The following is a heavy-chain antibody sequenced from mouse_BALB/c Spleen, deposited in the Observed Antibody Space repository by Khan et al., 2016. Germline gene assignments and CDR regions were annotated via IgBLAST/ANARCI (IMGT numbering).Heavy chain of an antibody. CDR3: ARRRDYGSSPAWFAY. CDR1: GYTFRSYW. Sequence: QVQLKESGAELMKPGASVKISCKATGYTFRSYWIEWVKQRPGHGLEWIGEILPGGGTTNYNEKFQGKAIFTADSSSNTAYMQFSSLTSEDSAVYCCARRRDYGSSPAWFAYWGQGTLVTVSA. CDR2: ILPGGGTT. J-gene: IGHJ3*01. D-gene: IGHD1-1*01. V-gene: IGHV1-9*01.